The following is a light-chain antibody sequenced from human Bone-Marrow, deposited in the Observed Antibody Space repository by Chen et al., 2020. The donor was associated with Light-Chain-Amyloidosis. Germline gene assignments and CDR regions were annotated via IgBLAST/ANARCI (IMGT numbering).Light chain of an antibody. CDR2: GAS. Sequence: EIVRTQSPATLSVSPGERATLSCRASQRVSSNVAWYQQKPGQAPRLLINGASTRATGIPARFSGSGSGTEFTLTISSLQSEDFAVYFCQHYNNWPLAFGQGTRVEIK. CDR1: QRVSSN. J-gene: IGKJ1*01. CDR3: QHYNNWPLA. V-gene: IGKV3-15*01.